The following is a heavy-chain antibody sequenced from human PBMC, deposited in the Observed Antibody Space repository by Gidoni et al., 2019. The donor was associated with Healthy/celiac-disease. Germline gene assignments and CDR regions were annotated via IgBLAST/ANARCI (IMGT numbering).Heavy chain of an antibody. J-gene: IGHJ3*02. D-gene: IGHD1-26*01. V-gene: IGHV3-7*01. CDR2: IKQDGSEK. CDR1: GFTFSSYW. Sequence: EVQLVESGGGLVQPGVSLRLSCAASGFTFSSYWMSWVRQSPGKGLEWGANIKQDGSEKYYVDSVKGRFTISRDNAKNSLYLQMNSLRAEDTAVYYCARSKGLGGAFDIWGQGTMVTVSS. CDR3: ARSKGLGGAFDI.